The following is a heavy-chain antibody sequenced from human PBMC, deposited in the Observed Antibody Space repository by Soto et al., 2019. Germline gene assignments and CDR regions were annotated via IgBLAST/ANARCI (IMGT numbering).Heavy chain of an antibody. CDR3: ARSGITGTTLDY. CDR1: GFTFSSYG. V-gene: IGHV3-33*01. Sequence: GGSLRLSCAASGFTFSSYGMHWVRQAPGKGLEWVAVIWYDGSNKYYADSVKGRFTISRDNSKNTLYLQMNSLRAEDTAVYYCARSGITGTTLDYWGQGTLVTVSS. D-gene: IGHD1-7*01. CDR2: IWYDGSNK. J-gene: IGHJ4*02.